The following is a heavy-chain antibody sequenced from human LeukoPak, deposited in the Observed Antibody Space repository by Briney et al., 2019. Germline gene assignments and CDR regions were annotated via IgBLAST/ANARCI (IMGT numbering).Heavy chain of an antibody. Sequence: SETLSLTCTVSGGSISSYYWSWIRQPPGKGLEWIGYIYTSGSTNYNPSLKSRVTISVDTSKNQFSLKLSSVTAADTAVYYCARSSRYCSSTSCYSPDYYYYMDVWGKGTTVTVSS. CDR1: GGSISSYY. CDR3: ARSSRYCSSTSCYSPDYYYYMDV. CDR2: IYTSGST. D-gene: IGHD2-2*01. V-gene: IGHV4-4*09. J-gene: IGHJ6*03.